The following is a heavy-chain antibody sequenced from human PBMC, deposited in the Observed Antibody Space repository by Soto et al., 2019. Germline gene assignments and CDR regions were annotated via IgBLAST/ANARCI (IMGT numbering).Heavy chain of an antibody. CDR2: IYYSGST. J-gene: IGHJ4*02. D-gene: IGHD6-13*01. Sequence: QLQLQESGPGLVKPSETLSLTCTVSGGSISSSSYYWGWIRQPPGKGLEWIGSIYYSGSTYYNPSLNSRVTISGDTSKNQCSLKLNSVTAADTAVYYCARHTSRLGSSWYGFDYWGQGTLVTVSS. V-gene: IGHV4-39*01. CDR1: GGSISSSSYY. CDR3: ARHTSRLGSSWYGFDY.